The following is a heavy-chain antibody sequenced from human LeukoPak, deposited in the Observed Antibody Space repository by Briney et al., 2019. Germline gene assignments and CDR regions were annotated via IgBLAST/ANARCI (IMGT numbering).Heavy chain of an antibody. CDR2: ISGSGSNT. CDR3: VRLGPGGYYFDD. CDR1: GFTFSNYA. V-gene: IGHV3-23*01. J-gene: IGHJ4*02. D-gene: IGHD3-16*01. Sequence: GGSLRLSCAASGFTFSNYAMSCVRQAPGKGLDWVSGISGSGSNTYYSDSVKGRFTISRDNSKNTVYLQMNSLRAEDTAVYYCVRLGPGGYYFDDWGQGTLVTVSS.